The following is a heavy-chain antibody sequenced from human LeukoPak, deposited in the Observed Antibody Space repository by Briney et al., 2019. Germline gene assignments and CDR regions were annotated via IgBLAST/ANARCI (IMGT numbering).Heavy chain of an antibody. V-gene: IGHV4-59*01. CDR3: AKSPYGEYYFDY. J-gene: IGHJ4*02. CDR2: IYYSGST. D-gene: IGHD4-17*01. Sequence: SETLSLTCTVPGGSISSYYWSWIRQPPGKGLEWIGYIYYSGSTNYNPPLKSRVTISVDTSKNQFSLKLSSVTAADTAVYYCAKSPYGEYYFDYWGQGTLVTVSS. CDR1: GGSISSYY.